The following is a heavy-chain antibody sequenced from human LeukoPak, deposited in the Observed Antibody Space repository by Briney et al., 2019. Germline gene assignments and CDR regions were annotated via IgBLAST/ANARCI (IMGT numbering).Heavy chain of an antibody. CDR3: ARLVAAAVDY. CDR1: GDSISSSSDY. D-gene: IGHD6-13*01. J-gene: IGHJ4*02. V-gene: IGHV4-39*01. CDR2: IFYNGNT. Sequence: SETLSLTCTVSGDSISSSSDYWGWIRQPPGKGLEWIGSIFYNGNTYYNPSLKSRVTISVGTSKNQFSLKLSSVTAADTALYYCARLVAAAVDYWGQGTLVTVSS.